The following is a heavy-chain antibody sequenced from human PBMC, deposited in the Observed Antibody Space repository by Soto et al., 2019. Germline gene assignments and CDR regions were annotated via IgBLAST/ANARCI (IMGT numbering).Heavy chain of an antibody. Sequence: ASVKVSCKASGYTFTSYYMHWVRQAPGQGLEWMGIINPSGGSTSYAQKFQGRVTMTRDTSTSTVYMELSSLRSEDTAVYYCATQPGRYYDFWSGYQYYFDYWGQGTLVTVSS. CDR2: INPSGGST. CDR3: ATQPGRYYDFWSGYQYYFDY. J-gene: IGHJ4*02. V-gene: IGHV1-46*03. D-gene: IGHD3-3*01. CDR1: GYTFTSYY.